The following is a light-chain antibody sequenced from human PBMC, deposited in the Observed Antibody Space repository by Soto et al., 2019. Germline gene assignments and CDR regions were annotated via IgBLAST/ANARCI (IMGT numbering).Light chain of an antibody. Sequence: EIVLTQSPGTLSLSPGERATLSCRASQSVSSSYLAWYQQKPGQAPRLLIYGASSRATGIPDRFSGSGSETDFTLTISRLEPEGFAVYYCQQYGSSPWTFGQGTKVEIK. CDR2: GAS. CDR1: QSVSSSY. V-gene: IGKV3-20*01. J-gene: IGKJ1*01. CDR3: QQYGSSPWT.